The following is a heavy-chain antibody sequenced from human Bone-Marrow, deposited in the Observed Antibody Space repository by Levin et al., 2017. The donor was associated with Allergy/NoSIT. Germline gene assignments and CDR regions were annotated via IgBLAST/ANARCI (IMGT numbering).Heavy chain of an antibody. Sequence: SPTLSLTCTVSGGSISNYYWAWIRQPPGKGLEWIGSIYSSGTTHSSPSLTSRVSMSVDTSKNQFSLRLTSVTAADTAMYYCVRDLDWNFVWGQGTLVTVSS. CDR2: IYSSGTT. J-gene: IGHJ4*02. D-gene: IGHD3/OR15-3a*01. V-gene: IGHV4-39*07. CDR1: GGSISNYY. CDR3: VRDLDWNFV.